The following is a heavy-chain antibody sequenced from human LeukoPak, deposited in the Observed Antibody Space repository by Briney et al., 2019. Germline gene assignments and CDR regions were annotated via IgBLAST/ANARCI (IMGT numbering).Heavy chain of an antibody. CDR3: AKAPVTSCRGAFCYPFDY. CDR1: GFTLSSYA. V-gene: IGHV3-23*01. J-gene: IGHJ4*02. CDR2: MSSSDDGR. D-gene: IGHD2-15*01. Sequence: GSLRLSCAASGFTLSSYAMSWVRQAPGKGLEWVSAMSSSDDGRYYAASVRGRFTISRDTSRSTLYLQMNSLRAEDAAVYYCAKAPVTSCRGAFCYPFDYWGQGTLVTVSS.